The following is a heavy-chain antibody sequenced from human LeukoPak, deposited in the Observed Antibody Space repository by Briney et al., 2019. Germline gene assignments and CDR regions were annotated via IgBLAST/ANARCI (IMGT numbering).Heavy chain of an antibody. V-gene: IGHV3-74*01. CDR3: ARGTSSGYFQLYFDY. D-gene: IGHD3-22*01. CDR1: GFTFSSYW. CDR2: IKSDGSST. Sequence: GGSLRLSCAASGFTFSSYWMHWVRQGPGKGLVWVSRIKSDGSSTSYADSVKGRFTISRDNSKNTLYLQMNSLRAEDTAVYYCARGTSSGYFQLYFDYWGQGTLVTVSS. J-gene: IGHJ4*02.